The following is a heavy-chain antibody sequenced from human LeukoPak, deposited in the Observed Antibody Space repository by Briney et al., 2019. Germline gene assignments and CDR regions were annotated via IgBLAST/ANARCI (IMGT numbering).Heavy chain of an antibody. Sequence: GESLKISCKGSGYNFTTFWIGWVRQMPGKGLEWMGIIYPGDSDTRYRPSLQGQVTISADKSIRTAYLQWSSLKASYTAMYYCARSPVGTPRESYYGMDVWGQGTTVTVSS. CDR1: GYNFTTFW. D-gene: IGHD1-26*01. V-gene: IGHV5-51*01. CDR2: IYPGDSDT. J-gene: IGHJ6*02. CDR3: ARSPVGTPRESYYGMDV.